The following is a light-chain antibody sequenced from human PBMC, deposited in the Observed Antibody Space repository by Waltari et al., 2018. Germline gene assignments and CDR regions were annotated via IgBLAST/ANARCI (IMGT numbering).Light chain of an antibody. CDR2: WGS. CDR1: QRLRHSNGYNY. CDR3: MQALQSPFT. J-gene: IGKJ3*01. Sequence: VLTQSPLSLSVTPGESASISCRSSQRLRHSNGYNYLDWYVQKPGQSPQLRIYWGSSRASGVPDRFSCFGSGTDFTLTISRVEAEDVGIYYCMQALQSPFTFGPGTKVEIK. V-gene: IGKV2-28*01.